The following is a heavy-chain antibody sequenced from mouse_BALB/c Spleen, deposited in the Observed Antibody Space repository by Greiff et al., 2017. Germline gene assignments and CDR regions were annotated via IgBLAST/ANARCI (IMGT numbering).Heavy chain of an antibody. CDR1: GFTFSSYG. CDR3: ARGYDYGAWFAY. V-gene: IGHV5-6-3*01. D-gene: IGHD2-4*01. Sequence: DVQLVESGGGLVQPGGSLKLSCAASGFTFSSYGMSWVRQTPDKRLELVATINSNGGSTYYPDSVKGRFTISRDNAKNTLYLQMSSLKSEDTAMYYCARGYDYGAWFAYWGQGTLVTVSA. J-gene: IGHJ3*01. CDR2: INSNGGST.